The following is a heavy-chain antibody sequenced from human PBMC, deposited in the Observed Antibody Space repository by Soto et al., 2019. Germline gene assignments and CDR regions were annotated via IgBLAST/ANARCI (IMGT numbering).Heavy chain of an antibody. V-gene: IGHV2-5*02. CDR3: AHIVVAGLGYYFDY. J-gene: IGHJ4*02. CDR2: IYWDDDK. D-gene: IGHD6-19*01. CDR1: GFSLSSTRMA. Sequence: QITLKESGPTLVKPTQTLTLTCTFSGFSLSSTRMAVGWIRQPPGKALEWLALIYWDDDKRYSPFLKSRLTITKDTSKTQVVLTMSNMDPVDTVRYYCAHIVVAGLGYYFDYWGQGTLVTVSS.